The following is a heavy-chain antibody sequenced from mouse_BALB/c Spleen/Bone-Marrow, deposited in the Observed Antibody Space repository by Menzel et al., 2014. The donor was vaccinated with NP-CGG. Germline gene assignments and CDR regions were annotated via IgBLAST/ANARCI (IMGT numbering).Heavy chain of an antibody. J-gene: IGHJ3*01. V-gene: IGHV1-7*01. CDR2: INPSTGYT. CDR1: GYTFTSYW. CDR3: ARYPYYDYDGFAY. D-gene: IGHD2-4*01. Sequence: VQLQESGAELAKPGASVKMSCKASGYTFTSYWMHWVKQRPGQGLEWIGYINPSTGYTGYNQKFKDKATLTADKSSSTAYMQLSSLTSEDSAVYYCARYPYYDYDGFAYWGQGTLVTVSA.